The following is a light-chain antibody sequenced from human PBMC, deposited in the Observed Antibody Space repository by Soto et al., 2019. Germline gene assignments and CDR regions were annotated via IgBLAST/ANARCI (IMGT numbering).Light chain of an antibody. CDR3: QQFSSYPLT. CDR1: QSVTRN. J-gene: IGKJ4*01. V-gene: IGKV3-15*01. CDR2: AAS. Sequence: EIVMTQFPATLSVSPGERVTLSCRASQSVTRNLAWYQHTPGQSPRLLISAASSGATGLPSRFSGSGSGTDFTLTISSLQSEDFAVYYCQQFSSYPLTFGGGTKVEIK.